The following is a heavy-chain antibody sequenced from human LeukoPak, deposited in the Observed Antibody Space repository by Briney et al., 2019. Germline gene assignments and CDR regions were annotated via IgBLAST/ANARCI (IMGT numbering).Heavy chain of an antibody. CDR3: ARPVGSGFSWGAFDI. D-gene: IGHD6-19*01. CDR1: GFTFSSYG. CDR2: IWYDGSNK. V-gene: IGHV3-33*01. J-gene: IGHJ3*02. Sequence: GGSLRLSCAASGFTFSSYGMHWVRQAPGKGLEWVAVIWYDGSNKYYADSVKGRFTISRDNSKNTLYLQMNSLRAEDTAVYYCARPVGSGFSWGAFDIWGQGTMVTVSS.